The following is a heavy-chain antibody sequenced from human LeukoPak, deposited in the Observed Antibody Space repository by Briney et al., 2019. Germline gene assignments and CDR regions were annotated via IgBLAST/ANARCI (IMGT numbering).Heavy chain of an antibody. CDR3: ARIRDGYNDAYDI. J-gene: IGHJ3*02. D-gene: IGHD5-24*01. V-gene: IGHV1-2*02. CDR1: GYTFTGYC. Sequence: ASVKVSCKASGYTFTGYCMHWVRQAPGQGLEWMGWINPNSGGTNYAQKFQGRVTMTRDTSASTVYMELSSLRSEDTAIYYCARIRDGYNDAYDIWGQGTVVTVPS. CDR2: INPNSGGT.